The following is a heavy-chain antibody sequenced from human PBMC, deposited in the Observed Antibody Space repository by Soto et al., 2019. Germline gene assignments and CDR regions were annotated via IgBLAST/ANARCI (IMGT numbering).Heavy chain of an antibody. CDR3: ARGEHYGGAFDI. J-gene: IGHJ3*02. CDR1: GGSISSGGYY. V-gene: IGHV4-31*03. Sequence: PSETLSLTCTVSGGSISSGGYYWSWIRQHPGKGLEWIGYIYYSGSTYYNPSLKSRVTISVDTSKNQFSLKLSSVTAADTAVYYCARGEHYGGAFDIWGQGTMVTVS. CDR2: IYYSGST. D-gene: IGHD4-17*01.